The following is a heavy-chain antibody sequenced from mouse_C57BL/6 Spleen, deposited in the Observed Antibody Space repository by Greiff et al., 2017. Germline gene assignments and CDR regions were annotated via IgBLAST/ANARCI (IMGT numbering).Heavy chain of an antibody. CDR3: ARGGYDDCFFDY. D-gene: IGHD2-2*01. V-gene: IGHV1-64*01. Sequence: VQLQQPGAELVKPGASVKLSCKASGYTFTSYWMSWVKQRPGQGLEWIGMIHHNIGSTNYNEKFKGKATLTVDKASSTSYMQLSSLTSEDSAVYYCARGGYDDCFFDYWGQGTTLTVSS. J-gene: IGHJ2*01. CDR1: GYTFTSYW. CDR2: IHHNIGST.